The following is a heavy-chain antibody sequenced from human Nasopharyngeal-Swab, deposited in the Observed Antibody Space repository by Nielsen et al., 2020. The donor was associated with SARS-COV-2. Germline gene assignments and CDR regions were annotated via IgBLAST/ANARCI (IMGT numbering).Heavy chain of an antibody. CDR2: ISSWPSTI. V-gene: IGHV3-48*03. CDR1: GFTLATYE. CDR3: AGAPSPNSFYYFMDV. J-gene: IGHJ6*03. D-gene: IGHD3-10*01. Sequence: SLKISCVASGFTLATYELNWVRQAPGKGLEWLSYISSWPSTIYYADSVQGRFTISRDNAKNSLYLQMDSLRAEDTAVYYCAGAPSPNSFYYFMDVWGKGTTVTVSS.